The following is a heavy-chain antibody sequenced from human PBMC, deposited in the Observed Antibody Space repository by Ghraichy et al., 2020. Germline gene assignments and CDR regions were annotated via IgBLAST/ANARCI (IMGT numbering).Heavy chain of an antibody. CDR2: ISHDGNFK. V-gene: IGHV3-30-3*01. J-gene: IGHJ6*02. CDR3: ARDIKSSSWSYYYYAMDV. CDR1: GFTFITYS. Sequence: GSLRLSCAASGFTFITYSMHWVRQAPGKGLEWVAVISHDGNFKYYADSVKGRFTISRENPKNTLYLQMNSLRAEDTAVYYCARDIKSSSWSYYYYAMDVWGQGTTVTVSS. D-gene: IGHD6-13*01.